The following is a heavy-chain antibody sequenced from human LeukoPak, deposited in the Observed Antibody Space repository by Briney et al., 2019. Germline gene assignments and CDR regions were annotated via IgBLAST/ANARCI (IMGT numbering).Heavy chain of an antibody. CDR1: GVTFSSYG. D-gene: IGHD5-18*01. CDR3: AKDGDTAMVSYFDY. V-gene: IGHV3-30*18. J-gene: IGHJ4*02. CDR2: ISYDGSNK. Sequence: TGGSLRLSCAASGVTFSSYGMHWVRQAPGKGLEWVAVISYDGSNKHYADSVKGRFTISRDNSKNTLYLQMNSLRAEDTAVYYCAKDGDTAMVSYFDYWGQGTLVTVSS.